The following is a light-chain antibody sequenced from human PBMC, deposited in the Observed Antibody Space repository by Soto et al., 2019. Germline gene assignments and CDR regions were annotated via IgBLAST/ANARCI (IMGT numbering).Light chain of an antibody. CDR1: QSVSNN. V-gene: IGKV3-15*01. Sequence: EIVLTQSPGTLSLSPGERATLSCRASQSVSNNYLAWYQQKPGQAPRLLIYAASTRATGIPARFSGSGSGTEFTLTISSLQSEDFAVYYCQQYNDWRTFGQGTKVDI. CDR2: AAS. CDR3: QQYNDWRT. J-gene: IGKJ1*01.